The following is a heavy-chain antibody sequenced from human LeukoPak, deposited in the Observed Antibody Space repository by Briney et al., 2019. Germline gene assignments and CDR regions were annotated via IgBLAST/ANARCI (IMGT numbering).Heavy chain of an antibody. Sequence: GASVKVSCKASGYTFTGYYMHWVRQAPGQGLEWMGWINPSGGSTSCAQKFQGRVTMTRDMSTSTVYMELSSLRSGDTAVYYCARVAAEVVGVPGAIGFGWLRRDYYYMDVWGKGTTVIVSS. J-gene: IGHJ6*03. V-gene: IGHV1-46*01. CDR3: ARVAAEVVGVPGAIGFGWLRRDYYYMDV. D-gene: IGHD2-2*02. CDR1: GYTFTGYY. CDR2: INPSGGST.